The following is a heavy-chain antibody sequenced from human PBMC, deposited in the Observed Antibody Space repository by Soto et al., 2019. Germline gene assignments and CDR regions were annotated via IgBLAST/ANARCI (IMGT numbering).Heavy chain of an antibody. V-gene: IGHV1-3*01. D-gene: IGHD2-2*03. CDR2: INAGNGNT. J-gene: IGHJ6*03. CDR1: GYTFTSYA. Sequence: ASVQVSCKASGYTFTSYAMHWVRQAPGQRLEWMGWINAGNGNTKYAQKFQGRVTITRNTSISTAYMELSSLRSEDTAVYYCARVDIVVVPAALPYYYYYMDVWGKGTTVTVSS. CDR3: ARVDIVVVPAALPYYYYYMDV.